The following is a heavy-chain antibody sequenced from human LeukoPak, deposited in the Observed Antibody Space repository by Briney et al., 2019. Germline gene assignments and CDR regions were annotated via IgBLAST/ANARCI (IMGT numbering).Heavy chain of an antibody. CDR1: GLTFSSYW. CDR2: IKQDGSEK. J-gene: IGHJ4*02. Sequence: GGSLRLSCAASGLTFSSYWMSWVRQAPGKGLEWVANIKQDGSEKYYVDSVKGRFTISRDNAKNSLYLQMNSLRAEDTAVYYCAGDYYFDYWGQGTLVTVSS. CDR3: AGDYYFDY. V-gene: IGHV3-7*03.